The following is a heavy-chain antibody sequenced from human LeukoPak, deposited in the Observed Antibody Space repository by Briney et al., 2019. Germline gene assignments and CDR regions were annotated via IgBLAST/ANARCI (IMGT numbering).Heavy chain of an antibody. V-gene: IGHV5-51*01. J-gene: IGHJ5*02. D-gene: IGHD6-13*01. CDR1: GYRFNSYW. CDR3: ARHVEQQLVEGNWFDP. CDR2: IYPGDSDT. Sequence: GESLKISCQGSGYRFNSYWIGWVRQMPGKGLEWMGIIYPGDSDTRYSPSFQGQVTISADKSISTAYLQWSSLKASDTAMYYCARHVEQQLVEGNWFDPWGQGTLVTVSS.